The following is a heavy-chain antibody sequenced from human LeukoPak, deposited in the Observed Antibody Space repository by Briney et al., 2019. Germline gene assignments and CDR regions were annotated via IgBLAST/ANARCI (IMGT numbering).Heavy chain of an antibody. Sequence: PSETLSLTCTVSGGSISSYYWSWIRQPPGKGLEWIGYIYYSGSTNYNPSLKSRVTISVDTSKNQFSLKLSSVTAADTALYYCARDPGYSSGWYSIGDWGQGTLVTVSS. CDR2: IYYSGST. CDR3: ARDPGYSSGWYSIGD. CDR1: GGSISSYY. J-gene: IGHJ4*02. V-gene: IGHV4-59*01. D-gene: IGHD6-19*01.